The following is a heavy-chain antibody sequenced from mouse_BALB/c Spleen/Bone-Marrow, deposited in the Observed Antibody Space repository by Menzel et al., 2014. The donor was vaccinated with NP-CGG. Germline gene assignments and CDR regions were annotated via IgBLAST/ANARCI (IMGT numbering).Heavy chain of an antibody. CDR1: GFTFSSYG. Sequence: EVMLVESGGDLVKPGGSLKLSCAASGFTFSSYGMSWVRQTPDKRLEWVATISSGGSYTYYPDSVKGRLTISRGNAKNTLYLQMSSLKSEDTAMYYCARPTTVVATGGSFDYWGQGTTLTVSS. CDR2: ISSGGSYT. D-gene: IGHD1-1*01. V-gene: IGHV5-6*01. CDR3: ARPTTVVATGGSFDY. J-gene: IGHJ2*01.